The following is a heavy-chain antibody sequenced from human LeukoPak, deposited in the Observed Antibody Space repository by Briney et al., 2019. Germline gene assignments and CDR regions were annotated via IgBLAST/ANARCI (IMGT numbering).Heavy chain of an antibody. D-gene: IGHD3-10*01. CDR1: GFTFSSYS. CDR3: ARVTAFGEYYFDY. CDR2: ISSSSSYI. Sequence: GGSLRLSCAASGFTFSSYSMNWVRQAPGKGLEWVSSISSSSSYIYYADSVKGRFTISRDNAKNSLYLQMNSLRAEDTAVYYCARVTAFGEYYFDYWGQGTLVTVSS. J-gene: IGHJ4*02. V-gene: IGHV3-21*01.